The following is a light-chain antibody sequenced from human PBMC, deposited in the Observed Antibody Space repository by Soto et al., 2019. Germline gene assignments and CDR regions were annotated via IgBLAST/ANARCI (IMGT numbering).Light chain of an antibody. V-gene: IGLV2-14*01. Sequence: QAVLTQPASVYGSPGQSITISCTGTSSDVGGYNYVSWYQQHPGKAPKLMIYDVSNRPSGVSNRFSGSKSGNTASLTISGLQAEDEAEYYCRSYTSSSTRVFGGGTKLTVL. CDR1: SSDVGGYNY. CDR2: DVS. J-gene: IGLJ2*01. CDR3: RSYTSSSTRV.